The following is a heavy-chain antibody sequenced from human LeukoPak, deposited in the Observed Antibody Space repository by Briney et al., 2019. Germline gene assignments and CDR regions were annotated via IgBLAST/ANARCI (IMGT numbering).Heavy chain of an antibody. J-gene: IGHJ4*02. V-gene: IGHV4-39*07. Sequence: SETLSLTCTVSGGSISSSSYYWGWIRQPPGKGLEWIGSIYYSGSTYYNPSLKSRVTISVDTSKNQFSLKLSSVTAADTAAYYCARRRVAPYYFDYWGQGTLVTVSS. CDR2: IYYSGST. CDR3: ARRRVAPYYFDY. D-gene: IGHD2-15*01. CDR1: GGSISSSSYY.